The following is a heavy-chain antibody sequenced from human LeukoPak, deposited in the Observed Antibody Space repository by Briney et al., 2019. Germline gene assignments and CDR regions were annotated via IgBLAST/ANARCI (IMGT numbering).Heavy chain of an antibody. CDR2: INDGGSST. CDR1: GFTFKNYW. D-gene: IGHD2-15*01. V-gene: IGHV3-74*01. Sequence: GGSLRLSCAASGFTFKNYWMHWVRQAPGKGPVWVSRINDGGSSTSYADSVKGRFTISRDDAKNTLYLQMNSLRAEDTAVYYCAKRGRSGGRDHDAFDIWGQGTMLTVSS. J-gene: IGHJ3*02. CDR3: AKRGRSGGRDHDAFDI.